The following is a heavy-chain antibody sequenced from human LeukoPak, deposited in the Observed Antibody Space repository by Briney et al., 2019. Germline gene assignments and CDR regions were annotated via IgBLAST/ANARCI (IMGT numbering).Heavy chain of an antibody. CDR1: GFIFSSYD. V-gene: IGHV3-13*01. Sequence: GGSLRLSCAASGFIFSSYDMHWVRQATGKGLEWVSAIHSPGDTHYSGSVKGRVTISTHNASNSMYLQLNSLRAGNTAVYYCVRGQCGSTGFSTRVSGLDVWGHGTVVTVFS. J-gene: IGHJ3*01. CDR3: VRGQCGSTGFSTRVSGLDV. D-gene: IGHD2-2*01. CDR2: IHSPGDT.